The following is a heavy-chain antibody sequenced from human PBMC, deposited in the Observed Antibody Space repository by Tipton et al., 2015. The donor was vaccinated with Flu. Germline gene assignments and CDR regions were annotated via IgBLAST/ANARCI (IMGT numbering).Heavy chain of an antibody. J-gene: IGHJ4*02. CDR1: GGSISSDSYY. CDR3: ARDYLLGDLSFFDN. Sequence: TLSLTCTVSGGSISSDSYYWSWIRQPAGKGLEWIGRIYTSGSTNYNPSLKSRVTISLDTSKNQFSLKLSSVTVADTAVYYCARDYLLGDLSFFDNWGQGTLVTVSS. CDR2: IYTSGST. D-gene: IGHD3-16*02. V-gene: IGHV4-61*02.